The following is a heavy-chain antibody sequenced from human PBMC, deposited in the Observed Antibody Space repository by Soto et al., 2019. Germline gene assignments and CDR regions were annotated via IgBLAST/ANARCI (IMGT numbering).Heavy chain of an antibody. CDR1: GFTFSSYS. CDR2: ISSSSSTI. CDR3: ARDPTYDSSGYPYYGMDV. V-gene: IGHV3-48*02. J-gene: IGHJ6*02. D-gene: IGHD3-22*01. Sequence: GGSLRLSCAASGFTFSSYSMNWVRQAPGKGPEWVSYISSSSSTIYYADSVKGRFTISRDNAKNSLYLQMNSLRDEDTAVYYCARDPTYDSSGYPYYGMDVWGQGTTVTVSS.